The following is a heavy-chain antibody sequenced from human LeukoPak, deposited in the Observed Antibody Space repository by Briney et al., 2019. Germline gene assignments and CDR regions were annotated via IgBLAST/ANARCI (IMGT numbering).Heavy chain of an antibody. J-gene: IGHJ3*02. CDR1: GFTFHAHG. CDR2: ITGNGGSI. CDR3: VKDGSYIAFDI. D-gene: IGHD1-26*01. Sequence: GGSLRLSCVASGFTFHAHGMNWVRQAPGKGLDWVSGITGNGGSISYADSVKGRFAISRDNTKNSLYLQMTSLKVEDTALYYCVKDGSYIAFDIWGLGTMVTVSS. V-gene: IGHV3-20*04.